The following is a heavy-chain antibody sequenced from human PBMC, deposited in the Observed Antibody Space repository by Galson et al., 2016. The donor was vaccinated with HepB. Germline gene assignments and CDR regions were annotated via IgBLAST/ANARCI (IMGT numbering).Heavy chain of an antibody. V-gene: IGHV4-34*01. CDR2: INLSGGT. CDR1: GGSFKDYY. Sequence: SETLSLTCAVYGGSFKDYYWTWIRQPPGKGLEWIGDINLSGGTNYNPSLKSRVTISIDTSKNQFSLRLSPVTAADTAVYYCAKFRPRGQLRLRGRDFQYGMDVWGQGSTVAVSS. D-gene: IGHD2-15*01. CDR3: AKFRPRGQLRLRGRDFQYGMDV. J-gene: IGHJ6*02.